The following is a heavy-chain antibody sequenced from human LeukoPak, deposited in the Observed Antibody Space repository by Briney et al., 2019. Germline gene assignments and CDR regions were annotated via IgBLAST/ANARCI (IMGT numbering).Heavy chain of an antibody. D-gene: IGHD5-12*01. Sequence: SETLSLTCTVSGGSISSYYWSWIRQPAGKGLEWIGRIYTSGSTNYNPSLKSRVTMSVDTSKNQFSLKLSSVTAADTAVYYCARGLVVATDCYYYYGMDVWGQGTTVTVSS. J-gene: IGHJ6*02. CDR1: GGSISSYY. CDR3: ARGLVVATDCYYYYGMDV. V-gene: IGHV4-4*07. CDR2: IYTSGST.